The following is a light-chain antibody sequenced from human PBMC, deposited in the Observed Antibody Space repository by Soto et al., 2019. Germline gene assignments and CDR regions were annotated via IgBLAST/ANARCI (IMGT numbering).Light chain of an antibody. CDR2: EVS. J-gene: IGLJ1*01. Sequence: QFVLTQPPSASGSPGQSVTISCTGTRSDVGGYNYVSWYQQHPGKAPKLMIYEVSKRPSGVPDRFSGSKSGNTASLTVSGLQAEDEADYYCSSYAGSNTHYVFGTGTKVTVL. CDR3: SSYAGSNTHYV. V-gene: IGLV2-8*01. CDR1: RSDVGGYNY.